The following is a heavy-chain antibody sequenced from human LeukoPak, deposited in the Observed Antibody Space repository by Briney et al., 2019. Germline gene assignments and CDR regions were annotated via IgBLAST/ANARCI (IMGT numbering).Heavy chain of an antibody. CDR3: ARVTGYRIEDYFDY. D-gene: IGHD6-13*01. J-gene: IGHJ4*02. V-gene: IGHV4-39*07. Sequence: SETLSLTCTVSGGSISSSSYYWGWIRQPPGKGLEWIGSIYYSGSTYYNPSLKSRVTISVDTSKNQFSLKLRSVTAADTAVCYCARVTGYRIEDYFDYWGQGTLVTVSS. CDR2: IYYSGST. CDR1: GGSISSSSYY.